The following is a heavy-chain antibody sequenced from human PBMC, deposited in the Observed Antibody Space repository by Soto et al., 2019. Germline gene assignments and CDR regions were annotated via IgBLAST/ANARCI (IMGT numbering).Heavy chain of an antibody. CDR1: GFTFSSYS. J-gene: IGHJ3*02. D-gene: IGHD5-12*01. V-gene: IGHV3-48*02. Sequence: LRLSCAASGFTFSSYSMNWVRQAPGKGLEWVSYISSSSSTIYYADSVKGRFTISRDNAKNSLYLQMNSLRDEDTAVYYCASLEMATIGGAFDIWGQGTMVTVSS. CDR3: ASLEMATIGGAFDI. CDR2: ISSSSSTI.